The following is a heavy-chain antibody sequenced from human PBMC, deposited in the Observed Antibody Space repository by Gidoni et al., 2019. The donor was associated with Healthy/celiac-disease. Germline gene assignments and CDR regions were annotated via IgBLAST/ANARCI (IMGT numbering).Heavy chain of an antibody. CDR3: AKALSTTSFHYYYYGMDV. CDR2: ISGSGGST. D-gene: IGHD2-2*01. Sequence: EVQMLESGGGLVQPGGSLRRSCGASGFTFSSSAMSWVRQAQGKGLGWVSAISGSGGSTYYADSVKGRFTISRDNSKNTLYLQMNSLRAEDTAVYYCAKALSTTSFHYYYYGMDVWGQGTTVTVSS. CDR1: GFTFSSSA. J-gene: IGHJ6*02. V-gene: IGHV3-23*01.